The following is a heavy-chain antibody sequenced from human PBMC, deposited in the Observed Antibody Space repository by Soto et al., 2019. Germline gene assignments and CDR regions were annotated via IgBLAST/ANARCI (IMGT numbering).Heavy chain of an antibody. J-gene: IGHJ1*01. CDR2: TNYNGRT. Sequence: SETLSITCPVSGSSISTYYRKWMRQVPGKGLEWIGYTNYNGRTNYNDHLALKSRVTISADTSQIQFSLNLSSVTAADTAVYYRARDKEHTHGPFLGYWRQPSLETVSS. D-gene: IGHD1-26*01. V-gene: IGHV4-59*01. CDR1: GSSISTYY. CDR3: ARDKEHTHGPFLGY.